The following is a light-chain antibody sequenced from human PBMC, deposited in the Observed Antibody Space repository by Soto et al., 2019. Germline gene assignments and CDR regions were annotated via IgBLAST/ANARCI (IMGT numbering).Light chain of an antibody. CDR3: QSYDSSLSAVV. J-gene: IGLJ3*02. Sequence: QSVLTQPPSVSGAPGQRVTISCTGSSSNIGAGYDIHWYHQVPGTAPKLLIYGNTNRPSGVPDRVSASTSGTSASLAITGLQGDDAADYYCQSYDSSLSAVVFGGGTKLTVL. V-gene: IGLV1-40*01. CDR1: SSNIGAGYD. CDR2: GNT.